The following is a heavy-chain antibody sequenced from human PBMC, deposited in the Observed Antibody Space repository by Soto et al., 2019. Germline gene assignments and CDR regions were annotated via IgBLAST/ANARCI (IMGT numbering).Heavy chain of an antibody. CDR3: ARGGYCSSTNCYQNIIDY. J-gene: IGHJ4*02. V-gene: IGHV3-48*01. D-gene: IGHD2-2*01. CDR1: AFTFSSYS. CDR2: ISSSSSII. Sequence: EVQLVESGGGLVQPGGSLRLSCAASAFTFSSYSMNWVRQAPGKGLEWVSYISSSSSIIYYADSVKGRFTISRDNAKKSLYLQMNSLRAEDTAVYYCARGGYCSSTNCYQNIIDYWGQGTLVTVSS.